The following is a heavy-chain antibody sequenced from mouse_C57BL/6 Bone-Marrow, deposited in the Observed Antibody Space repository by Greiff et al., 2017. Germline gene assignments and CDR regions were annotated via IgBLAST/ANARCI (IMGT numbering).Heavy chain of an antibody. CDR1: GYTFTSYW. J-gene: IGHJ2*01. CDR3: ANTSYYGGWFAY. D-gene: IGHD1-1*01. V-gene: IGHV1-69*01. Sequence: QVQLQQPGAELVMPGASVKLSCKASGYTFTSYWMHWVKQRPGQGLEWLGEINPSDSYTNYHQTFKGKSTLTVDNYSSTAYMQLSSLTSEDSAVYYCANTSYYGGWFAYWGQGTTLPVSS. CDR2: INPSDSYT.